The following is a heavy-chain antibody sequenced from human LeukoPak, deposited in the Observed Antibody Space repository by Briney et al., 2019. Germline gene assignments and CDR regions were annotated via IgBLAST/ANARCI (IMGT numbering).Heavy chain of an antibody. Sequence: GESLKISCKGSGYTFSSYWIGWVRQMPGKGLEWMGIIYPGDSDTRYSPSFQGQVTISADKSISTAYLQWSSLKASDTAMYYRARRAIAVAATRYYYYYMDVWGKGTTVTVSS. CDR3: ARRAIAVAATRYYYYYMDV. V-gene: IGHV5-51*01. D-gene: IGHD6-19*01. CDR1: GYTFSSYW. CDR2: IYPGDSDT. J-gene: IGHJ6*03.